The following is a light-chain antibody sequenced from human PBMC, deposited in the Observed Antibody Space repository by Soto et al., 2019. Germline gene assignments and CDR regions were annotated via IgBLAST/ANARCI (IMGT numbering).Light chain of an antibody. V-gene: IGKV3D-20*01. Sequence: EIVLTQSPDTLSLTPGERATLSCGASQSVDSSYVAWYQQKPGLAPRLLMFDASNRATGIPDRFSGSGSGTDFTLTISRLEPEDFAVYYCQQYGSSGTFGQGTKVDIK. J-gene: IGKJ1*01. CDR2: DAS. CDR1: QSVDSSY. CDR3: QQYGSSGT.